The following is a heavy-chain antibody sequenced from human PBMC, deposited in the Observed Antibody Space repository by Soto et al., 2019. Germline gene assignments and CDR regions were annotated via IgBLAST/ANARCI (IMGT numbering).Heavy chain of an antibody. CDR3: ASFSIAAIAPSGMDV. CDR1: GYTFTSYG. D-gene: IGHD6-6*01. CDR2: ISAYNGNT. V-gene: IGHV1-18*01. Sequence: QVQLVQSGAEVKKPGASVKVSCKASGYTFTSYGLSWVRQAPGQGLEWMGWISAYNGNTNYAQKLQGRVTMTTDTSTSTGYMALRTLRSDDTAVYYCASFSIAAIAPSGMDVWGQGTTVTVSS. J-gene: IGHJ6*02.